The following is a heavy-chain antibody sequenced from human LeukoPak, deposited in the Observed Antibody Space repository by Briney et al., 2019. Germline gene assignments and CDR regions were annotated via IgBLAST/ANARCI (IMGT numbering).Heavy chain of an antibody. CDR3: ARPRVRGIIIRGFDY. CDR2: INHSGST. J-gene: IGHJ4*02. D-gene: IGHD3-10*01. CDR1: GASFSGYY. Sequence: SETLSLTCAVYGASFSGYYWSWIRQPPGKGLEWIGGINHSGSTNYNPSLKSRVTISVDTSKNQFSLKLSSVTAADTAVYYCARPRVRGIIIRGFDYWGQGTLVTVSS. V-gene: IGHV4-34*01.